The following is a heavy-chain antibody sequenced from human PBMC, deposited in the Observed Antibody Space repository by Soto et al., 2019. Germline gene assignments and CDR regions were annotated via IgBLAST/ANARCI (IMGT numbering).Heavy chain of an antibody. CDR1: GVFVNSDTHS. D-gene: IGHD2-15*01. J-gene: IGHJ6*01. CDR3: ARFVRSCSATPCYTRADV. CDR2: IYSGGST. Sequence: PSETLSLTCSFSGVFVNSDTHSWSWIRQTPWKRLEWIGFIYSGGSTKNPSLRSRVTMSVDTSKNQFSLKLRSVIVADTAVYHCARFVRSCSATPCYTRADVWGQGSTVNVS. V-gene: IGHV4-61*01.